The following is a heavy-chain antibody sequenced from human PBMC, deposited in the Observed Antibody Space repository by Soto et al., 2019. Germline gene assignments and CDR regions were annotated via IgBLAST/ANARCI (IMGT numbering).Heavy chain of an antibody. CDR2: IYYSGST. CDR3: ARDRRYYDSSGYWPYYYGMDV. D-gene: IGHD3-22*01. J-gene: IGHJ6*02. V-gene: IGHV4-59*01. CDR1: GGSISSYY. Sequence: SETLSLTCTVAGGSISSYYWSWIRQPPGKGLEWIGYIYYSGSTNYNPSLKSRVTISVDTSKNQFSLKLSSVTAADTAVYYCARDRRYYDSSGYWPYYYGMDVWGQGTTVTVSS.